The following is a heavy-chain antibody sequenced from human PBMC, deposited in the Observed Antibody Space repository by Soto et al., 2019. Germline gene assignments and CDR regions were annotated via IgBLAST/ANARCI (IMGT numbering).Heavy chain of an antibody. V-gene: IGHV4-34*01. Sequence: QVQLQQWGAGLLKPSETLSLTCAVYGGSFSGYYWSWIRQPPGKGLEWIGEINHSGSTNYNPSLKSRVTRSVDTSKNQFSLKLSSVTAADTAVYDCARGLLAVVDAGYFDYWGQGTLVTVSS. CDR2: INHSGST. CDR1: GGSFSGYY. D-gene: IGHD6-19*01. J-gene: IGHJ4*02. CDR3: ARGLLAVVDAGYFDY.